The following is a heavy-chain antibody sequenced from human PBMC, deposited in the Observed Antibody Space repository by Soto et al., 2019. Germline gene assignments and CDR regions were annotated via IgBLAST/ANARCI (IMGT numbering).Heavy chain of an antibody. CDR3: AVVDSTGNWFDP. J-gene: IGHJ5*02. CDR2: MYYSGTT. D-gene: IGHD6-25*01. V-gene: IGHV4-39*01. CDR1: GGSISSSDFY. Sequence: QLQLQESGPGLVKPSETLSLTCTVSGGSISSSDFYWGWLRQTPGKGLEFIGSMYYSGTTYHNPSLKSRVTIAVDTSKNQFTLKLISVTAADTAVYYCAVVDSTGNWFDPWGEGALVTVSS.